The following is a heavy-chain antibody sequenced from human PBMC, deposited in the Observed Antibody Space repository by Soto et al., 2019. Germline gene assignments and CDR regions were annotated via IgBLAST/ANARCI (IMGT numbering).Heavy chain of an antibody. CDR3: ARSWGVPAAIHYYGMDV. J-gene: IGHJ6*02. CDR1: GGSFSGYY. D-gene: IGHD2-2*02. CDR2: INHSGST. V-gene: IGHV4-34*01. Sequence: PSETLSLTCAVYGGSFSGYYWSWIRQPPGKGLEWMGEINHSGSTNYNPSLKSRVTISVDTSKNQFSLKLSSLRSEDTAVYYCARSWGVPAAIHYYGMDVWGQGTTVTVSS.